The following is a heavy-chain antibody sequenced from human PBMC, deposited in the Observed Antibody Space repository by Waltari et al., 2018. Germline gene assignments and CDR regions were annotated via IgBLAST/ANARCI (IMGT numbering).Heavy chain of an antibody. CDR1: GGSISRSSYY. Sequence: QLQLQESGPGLVKPSETLSLTCTVSGGSISRSSYYWGWIRQPPGKGLEWIGSIYYSGSTYYNPSLKSRVTISVDTSKNQFSLKLSSVTAADTAVYYCARQGSGWKPPAMERGRPYYFDYWGQGTLVTVSS. J-gene: IGHJ4*02. D-gene: IGHD6-19*01. CDR2: IYYSGST. CDR3: ARQGSGWKPPAMERGRPYYFDY. V-gene: IGHV4-39*01.